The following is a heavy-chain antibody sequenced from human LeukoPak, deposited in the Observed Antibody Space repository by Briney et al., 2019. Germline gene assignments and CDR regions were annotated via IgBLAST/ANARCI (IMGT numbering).Heavy chain of an antibody. V-gene: IGHV3-21*01. D-gene: IGHD2-15*01. Sequence: GGSLRLSCAASGFTFSSYSMNWVRQAPGKGLEWVSSISSSSSYIYYADSVKGRFTISRDNAKNSLYLQMNSLRAEDTAVYYCARHRSGGSQDDAFDIWGQGTLVTVSS. CDR3: ARHRSGGSQDDAFDI. J-gene: IGHJ3*02. CDR2: ISSSSSYI. CDR1: GFTFSSYS.